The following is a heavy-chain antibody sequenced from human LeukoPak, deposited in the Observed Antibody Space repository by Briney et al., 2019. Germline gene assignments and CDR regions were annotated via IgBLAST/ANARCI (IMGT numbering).Heavy chain of an antibody. CDR1: GFTLNSYG. J-gene: IGHJ4*02. Sequence: GGSLRLSCAVSGFTLNSYGMGWVRQAPGRGLEWVSGVSGGGGTTYHADSVKGRFTISRDNSKNTLYLQMNSLRAEDTAVYYCARYSPITMIVVVSEPYWGQGTLVTVSS. CDR2: VSGGGGTT. D-gene: IGHD3-22*01. V-gene: IGHV3-23*01. CDR3: ARYSPITMIVVVSEPY.